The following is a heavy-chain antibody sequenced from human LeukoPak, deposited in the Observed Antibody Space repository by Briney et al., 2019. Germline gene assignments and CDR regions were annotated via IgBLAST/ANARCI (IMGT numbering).Heavy chain of an antibody. D-gene: IGHD4-23*01. V-gene: IGHV3-48*01. J-gene: IGHJ4*02. Sequence: GGSLRHSCAASGFTFSSYSMNWVRQAPGKGLEWVSYISGSSGSIYYADSVRGRFTISRDNAKNSLSLQMNSLRAEDTAVYYCARVDYGGFNFDYWGQGTLVTVST. CDR1: GFTFSSYS. CDR3: ARVDYGGFNFDY. CDR2: ISGSSGSI.